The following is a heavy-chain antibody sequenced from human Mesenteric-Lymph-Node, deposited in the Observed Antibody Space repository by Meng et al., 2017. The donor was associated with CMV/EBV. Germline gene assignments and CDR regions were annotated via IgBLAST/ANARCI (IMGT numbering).Heavy chain of an antibody. Sequence: ASVKVSCKASGYTFTSYDINWVRQATGQGLEWMGWMNPNSGNTGYAQKFQGRVTITTDESTSTAYMELSSLRSEDTAVYYCARGVHYGGNSGWGYYYGMDVWGQGTTVTSP. D-gene: IGHD4-23*01. CDR2: MNPNSGNT. J-gene: IGHJ6*02. CDR3: ARGVHYGGNSGWGYYYGMDV. V-gene: IGHV1-8*03. CDR1: GYTFTSYD.